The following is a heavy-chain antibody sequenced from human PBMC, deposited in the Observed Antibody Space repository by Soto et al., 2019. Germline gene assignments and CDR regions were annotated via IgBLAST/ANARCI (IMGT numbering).Heavy chain of an antibody. Sequence: QVQLVQSGAEVKKPGYSVKVSCKDSGGTFSNYTISWVRQAPGQGLEWMGRIIPILNIANYAQKFQGRVTITADKSTTTGYMDLSSLRSEDKAVYYCARVSEIGTVTEGFYYYMDVWGKGTTVTVSS. CDR1: GGTFSNYT. CDR3: ARVSEIGTVTEGFYYYMDV. D-gene: IGHD4-17*01. V-gene: IGHV1-69*02. CDR2: IIPILNIA. J-gene: IGHJ6*03.